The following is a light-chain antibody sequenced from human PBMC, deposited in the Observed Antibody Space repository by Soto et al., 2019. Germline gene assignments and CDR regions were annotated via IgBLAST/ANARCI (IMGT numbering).Light chain of an antibody. CDR1: QNISNY. V-gene: IGKV1-39*01. CDR2: AAS. Sequence: DIQMTQSPSSLSASVGDRVTITCRASQNISNYLNWYQQKPGKAPKLLIYAASSLQSGVSSRFSGSGSGTDFTLTISSLQPEDFATFYCQQSYRTPRTFGQGTKVDIK. J-gene: IGKJ1*01. CDR3: QQSYRTPRT.